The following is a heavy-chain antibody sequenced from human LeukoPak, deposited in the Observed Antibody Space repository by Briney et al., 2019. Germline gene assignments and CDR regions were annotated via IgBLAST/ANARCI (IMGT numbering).Heavy chain of an antibody. CDR2: IYSGGYA. Sequence: GGSLRLSCAASGFTFSDYWMSWVRQAPGKGLEWVSIIYSGGYAYYADSVKGRFTISRDNSKNTLYLQMNSLRAEDTAVYYCARNRGYYYYYMDVWAKGTTVTVSS. V-gene: IGHV3-53*01. J-gene: IGHJ6*03. CDR1: GFTFSDYW. CDR3: ARNRGYYYYYMDV.